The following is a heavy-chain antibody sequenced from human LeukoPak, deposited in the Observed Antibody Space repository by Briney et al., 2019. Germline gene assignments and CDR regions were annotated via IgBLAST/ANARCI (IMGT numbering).Heavy chain of an antibody. CDR2: FYYGGNT. CDR3: ARGSGSYGF. CDR1: GGSISSGDYY. V-gene: IGHV4-61*08. J-gene: IGHJ4*02. D-gene: IGHD1-26*01. Sequence: PSQTLSLTCTVSGGSISSGDYYWSWIRQPPGKGLEWIGYFYYGGNTNYNPSLKSRVTISVDTSKNQFSLKLNSVTAADTAVYYCARGSGSYGFWGQGTLVTVSS.